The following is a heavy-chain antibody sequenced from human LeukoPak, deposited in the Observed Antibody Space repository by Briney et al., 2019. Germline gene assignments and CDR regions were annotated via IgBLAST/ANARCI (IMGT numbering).Heavy chain of an antibody. CDR3: TKGVAEKKNWFDP. D-gene: IGHD6-19*01. Sequence: GGSLRLSCAASGFTFSGSAMHWVRQASGKGLEWVGRIRSKANSYATAYAASVKGRFTISRDDSKNTAYLQMNSLKTEDTAVYYCTKGVAEKKNWFDPWGQGTLVTGSS. CDR2: IRSKANSYAT. J-gene: IGHJ5*02. V-gene: IGHV3-73*01. CDR1: GFTFSGSA.